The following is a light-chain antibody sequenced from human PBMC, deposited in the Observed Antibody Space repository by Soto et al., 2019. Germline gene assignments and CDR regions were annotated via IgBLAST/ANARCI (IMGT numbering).Light chain of an antibody. V-gene: IGKV1-5*03. CDR1: QSISVW. Sequence: DIQMTQSPSTLSAYVEDRVTITCRASQSISVWLAWYQQKAGKAPNLLIYKASRLESGVPSRFSGSGSETEFTLTISGLQPGDSATYYCQQYNSYSPTFGQGTKVDIK. CDR2: KAS. J-gene: IGKJ1*01. CDR3: QQYNSYSPT.